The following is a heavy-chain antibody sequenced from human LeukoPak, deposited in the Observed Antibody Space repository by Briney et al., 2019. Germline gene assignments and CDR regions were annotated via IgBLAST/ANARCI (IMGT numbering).Heavy chain of an antibody. CDR1: GFTVSSNY. CDR2: IYSGGST. V-gene: IGHV3-66*01. Sequence: GGSLRLSCAASGFTVSSNYMSWVRQAPGKGLEWVPVIYSGGSTYYADSVKGRFTISRDNPKNTLYLQMNSLRAEDTAVYYCAREANYYDSSGYQTYFQHWGQGTLVTVSS. CDR3: AREANYYDSSGYQTYFQH. D-gene: IGHD3-22*01. J-gene: IGHJ1*01.